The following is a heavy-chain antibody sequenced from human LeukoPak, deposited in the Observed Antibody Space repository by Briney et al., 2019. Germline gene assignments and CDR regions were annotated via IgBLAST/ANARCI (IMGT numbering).Heavy chain of an antibody. CDR2: IYYSGST. CDR3: ARGITRNYMDV. Sequence: SETLSLTCTVSGGSISSYYWSWIRQSPGKGLEWIGHIYYSGSTNYNPPLKSRVTISVDTSKKQFSLKLNSVTAADTAVYYCARGITRNYMDVWGKGTTVTVSS. CDR1: GGSISSYY. V-gene: IGHV4-59*01. D-gene: IGHD3-10*01. J-gene: IGHJ6*03.